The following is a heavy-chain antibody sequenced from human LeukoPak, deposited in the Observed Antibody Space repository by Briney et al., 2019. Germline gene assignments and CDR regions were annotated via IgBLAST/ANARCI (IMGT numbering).Heavy chain of an antibody. CDR2: ISNSAPTI. CDR3: AREYRDFFDY. D-gene: IGHD3-16*02. Sequence: QPGGSLRLSCAASGFTFGRYEMNWVRQAPGKGLEWLSYISNSAPTIYYSDSVKGRFTISRDNAKNSLYLQMDSLSAEDTAVYYCAREYRDFFDYWGQGTLVTVSS. V-gene: IGHV3-48*03. J-gene: IGHJ4*02. CDR1: GFTFGRYE.